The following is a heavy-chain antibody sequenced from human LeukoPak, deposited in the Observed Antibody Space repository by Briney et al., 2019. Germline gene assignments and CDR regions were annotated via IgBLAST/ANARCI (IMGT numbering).Heavy chain of an antibody. Sequence: PGGSLRLSCAASVFTFSSYEMNWVRQAPGKGLEWVSYLSSSGSTIYYTDSVKGGFTISRDNAKNSLYLEMNSLRAEDTAVYYCARNSGYTVTPLDYGGQGTLVTVP. V-gene: IGHV3-48*03. CDR3: ARNSGYTVTPLDY. CDR2: LSSSGSTI. J-gene: IGHJ4*02. CDR1: VFTFSSYE. D-gene: IGHD4-11*01.